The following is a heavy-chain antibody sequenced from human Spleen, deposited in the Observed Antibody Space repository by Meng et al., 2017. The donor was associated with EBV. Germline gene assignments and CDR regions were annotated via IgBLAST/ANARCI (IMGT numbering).Heavy chain of an antibody. D-gene: IGHD6-19*01. CDR3: ARGYRSGKFDY. CDR2: INWNGGST. CDR1: GFCFEDYG. J-gene: IGHJ4*02. V-gene: IGHV3-20*04. Sequence: LVESGGGLVQPGGSLRPSCATSGFCFEDYGMTWVRQAPGKGLEWVSDINWNGGSTGYADSVKGRFTVSRDNAKNSLHLQMNSLRAEDTAFYYCARGYRSGKFDYRGQGTLVTVSS.